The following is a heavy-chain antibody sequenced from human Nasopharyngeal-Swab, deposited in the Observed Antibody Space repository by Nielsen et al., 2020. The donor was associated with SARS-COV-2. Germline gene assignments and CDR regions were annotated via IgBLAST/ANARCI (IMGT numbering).Heavy chain of an antibody. Sequence: WVRQVPGQGLEWMGWINTNTGNPTYAQGFTGRFVFSLDTSVSTAYLQISSLKAEDTAVYYCARGGVAGTGYGMDVWGQGTTVTVSS. D-gene: IGHD6-19*01. J-gene: IGHJ6*02. V-gene: IGHV7-4-1*02. CDR2: INTNTGNP. CDR3: ARGGVAGTGYGMDV.